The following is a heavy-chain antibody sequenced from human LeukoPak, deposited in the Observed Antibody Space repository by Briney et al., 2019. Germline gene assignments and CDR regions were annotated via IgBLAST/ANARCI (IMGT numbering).Heavy chain of an antibody. V-gene: IGHV4-59*01. D-gene: IGHD2-2*01. CDR3: ARGPRKDIVVVPAALHFDY. CDR2: IYYSGGT. J-gene: IGHJ4*02. CDR1: GGSISSYY. Sequence: SETLCLTCTVSGGSISSYYWSWIRQPPGKGLEWIGYIYYSGGTNYNPSLKSRVTISVDTSKNQFSLKLSSVTAADTAVYYCARGPRKDIVVVPAALHFDYWGQGTLVTVSS.